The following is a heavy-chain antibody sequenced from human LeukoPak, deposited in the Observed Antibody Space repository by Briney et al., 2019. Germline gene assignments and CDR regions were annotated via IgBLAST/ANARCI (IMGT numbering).Heavy chain of an antibody. Sequence: GSLRLSCAASGFTFSSYEMNWVRQAPGKGLEWVSYISSSGSTIYYADSVKGRFTISRDNAKNTLYLQMNSLRAEDTAVYYCATRREWLPIDYWGQGTLVTVSS. V-gene: IGHV3-48*03. CDR1: GFTFSSYE. J-gene: IGHJ4*02. D-gene: IGHD6-19*01. CDR3: ATRREWLPIDY. CDR2: ISSSGSTI.